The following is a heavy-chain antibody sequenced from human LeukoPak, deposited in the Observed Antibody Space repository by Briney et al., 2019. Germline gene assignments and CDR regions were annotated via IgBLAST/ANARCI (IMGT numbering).Heavy chain of an antibody. D-gene: IGHD2-2*01. J-gene: IGHJ4*02. Sequence: GGSLRLSCAASEFSFSIYAMSWIRQAPGKGLEWVSYISSSGSTIYYADSVKGRFTISRDNAKNSLYLQMNSLRAEDTAVYYCARESIVVVPAATYWGQGTLVTVSS. CDR2: ISSSGSTI. V-gene: IGHV3-11*04. CDR1: EFSFSIYA. CDR3: ARESIVVVPAATY.